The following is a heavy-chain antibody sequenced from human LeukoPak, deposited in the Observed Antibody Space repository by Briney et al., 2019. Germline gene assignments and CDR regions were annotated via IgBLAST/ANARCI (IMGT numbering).Heavy chain of an antibody. CDR1: GFTFSNYW. CDR3: ASTERCSTTCPLDY. V-gene: IGHV3-7*02. J-gene: IGHJ4*02. CDR2: IKHDGSEQ. Sequence: GGSLRLSCAASGFTFSNYWMTWVRQAPGKGLEWVAKIKHDGSEQYYVDSVKGRFTISRDNAKNSLYLQMNSLRDEDTAVYYCASTERCSTTCPLDYWGQGTLVTVSS. D-gene: IGHD2-2*01.